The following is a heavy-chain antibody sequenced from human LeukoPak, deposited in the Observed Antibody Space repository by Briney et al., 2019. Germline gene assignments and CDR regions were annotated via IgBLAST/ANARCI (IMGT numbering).Heavy chain of an antibody. Sequence: SQTLSLTCAISGDSVSSNSAAWNWIRQSPSRGLEWLGRTYYRSKWYNDYAVSVKSRITINPDTSKNQFSLQLNSVTPEDTAVYYCARSTPPTSIAGSGHFDYWGQGTLVTVSS. CDR3: ARSTPPTSIAGSGHFDY. CDR1: GDSVSSNSAA. D-gene: IGHD6-6*01. J-gene: IGHJ4*02. CDR2: TYYRSKWYN. V-gene: IGHV6-1*01.